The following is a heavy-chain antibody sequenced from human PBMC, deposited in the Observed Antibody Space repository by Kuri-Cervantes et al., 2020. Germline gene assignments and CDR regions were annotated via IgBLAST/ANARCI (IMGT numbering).Heavy chain of an antibody. Sequence: GESLKISCAASGFTFSSYSMNWVRQAPGKGLEWVSSISSSSSYTYYADSVKGRFTISRDNSKNTLYLQMNSLRAEDTAVYYCARELASSSLRGMDVWGQGTTVTVSS. J-gene: IGHJ6*02. CDR3: ARELASSSLRGMDV. CDR1: GFTFSSYS. V-gene: IGHV3-21*01. CDR2: ISSSSSYT. D-gene: IGHD6-6*01.